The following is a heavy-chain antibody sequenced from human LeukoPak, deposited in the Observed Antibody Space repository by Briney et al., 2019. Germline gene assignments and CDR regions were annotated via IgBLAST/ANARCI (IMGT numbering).Heavy chain of an antibody. CDR2: IWYDGSNK. D-gene: IGHD2-2*01. CDR1: GFTFSSYG. V-gene: IGHV3-33*01. J-gene: IGHJ5*02. CDR3: AGIVVPAYYNWFDP. Sequence: TGRSLRLSCAASGFTFSSYGMHWVRQAPGKGLEWGAVIWYDGSNKYYADSVKGRFTISRDNSKNTLYLQMNSLRAEDTAVYYCAGIVVPAYYNWFDPWGQGTLVTVSS.